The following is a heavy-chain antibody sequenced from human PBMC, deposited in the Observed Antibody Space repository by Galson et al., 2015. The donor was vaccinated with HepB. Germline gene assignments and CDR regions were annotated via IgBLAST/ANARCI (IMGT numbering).Heavy chain of an antibody. CDR2: IIPILGIA. D-gene: IGHD4-17*01. J-gene: IGHJ6*03. V-gene: IGHV1-69*10. CDR1: GGTFSSYA. Sequence: SVKVSCKASGGTFSSYAISWVRQAPGQGLEWMGGIIPILGIANYAQKFQGRVTITADKSTSTAYMELSSLRSEDTAVYYCALKMMDNGIGYYYYYMDVWGKGTTVTVSS. CDR3: ALKMMDNGIGYYYYYMDV.